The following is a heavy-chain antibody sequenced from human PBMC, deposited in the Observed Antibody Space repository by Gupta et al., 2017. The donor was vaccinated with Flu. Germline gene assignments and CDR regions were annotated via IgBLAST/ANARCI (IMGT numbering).Heavy chain of an antibody. J-gene: IGHJ6*02. CDR3: AREKGSSSWYRYYYYYGMDV. Sequence: EREWIGRIYTSGSTNYSPSLKSRDTMSVDTSKNQFSLNLSSVTAADTAVYYCAREKGSSSWYRYYYYYGMDVWGQGTTITVSS. CDR2: IYTSGST. V-gene: IGHV4-4*07. D-gene: IGHD6-13*01.